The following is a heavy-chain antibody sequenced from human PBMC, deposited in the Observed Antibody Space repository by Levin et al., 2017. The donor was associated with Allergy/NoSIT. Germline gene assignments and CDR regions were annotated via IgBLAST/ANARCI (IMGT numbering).Heavy chain of an antibody. Sequence: ASVKVSCAASGFTFSSYAMSWVRQAPGKGLEWVSAISGSGGSTYYADSVKGRFTISRDNSKNTLYLQMNSLRAEDTAVYYCAKGSSIAAPGGYYYGMDVWGQGTTVTVSS. CDR3: AKGSSIAAPGGYYYGMDV. CDR1: GFTFSSYA. V-gene: IGHV3-23*01. D-gene: IGHD6-6*01. J-gene: IGHJ6*02. CDR2: ISGSGGST.